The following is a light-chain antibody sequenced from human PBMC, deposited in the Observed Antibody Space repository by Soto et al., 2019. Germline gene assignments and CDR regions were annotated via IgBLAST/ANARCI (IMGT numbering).Light chain of an antibody. CDR1: QSIRSN. Sequence: EVVMTQSPATLSVSPGERATLSCRASQSIRSNLAWYQQQPGQAPRLLIYGASSRATGTPARFSGSGSGTEFTLTINSLQPEDFAVYYCHQYHNWPPWTFGQGTKVEIK. CDR2: GAS. J-gene: IGKJ1*01. CDR3: HQYHNWPPWT. V-gene: IGKV3-15*01.